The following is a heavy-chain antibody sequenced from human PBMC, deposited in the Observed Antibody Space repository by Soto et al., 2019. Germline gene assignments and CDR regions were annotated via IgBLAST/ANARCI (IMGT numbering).Heavy chain of an antibody. CDR2: IIPIFGTA. V-gene: IGHV1-69*01. CDR3: ASLAKEIGHPGADGYNSEAH. CDR1: GGTFSSYA. J-gene: IGHJ4*02. D-gene: IGHD5-18*01. Sequence: QVQLVQSGAEVKKPGSSVKVSCKASGGTFSSYAISWVRQAPGQGLEWMGGIIPIFGTANYAQKFQGRVTISAEEYRSIASRELSSRRYEDTAVYFWASLAKEIGHPGADGYNSEAHWGQGPLVPVSS.